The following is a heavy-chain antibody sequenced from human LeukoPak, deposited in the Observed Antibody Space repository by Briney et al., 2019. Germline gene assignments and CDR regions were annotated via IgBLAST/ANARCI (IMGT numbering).Heavy chain of an antibody. V-gene: IGHV1-69*02. CDR1: GGTFSSYT. Sequence: ASVKVSCKASGGTFSSYTISWVRQAPRQGLEWMGRIIPILGIANYAQKFQGRVTITADKSTSTAYMELSSLRSEDTAVYYCARSHSRAVPAANPLWGWFDPWGQGTLVTVSS. D-gene: IGHD2-2*01. CDR3: ARSHSRAVPAANPLWGWFDP. J-gene: IGHJ5*02. CDR2: IIPILGIA.